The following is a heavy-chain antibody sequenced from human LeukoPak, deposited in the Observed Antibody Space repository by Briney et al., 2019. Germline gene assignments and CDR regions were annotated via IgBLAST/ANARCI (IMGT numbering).Heavy chain of an antibody. CDR1: GGSISSYH. CDR3: ARGNSGYDYAFDI. D-gene: IGHD5-12*01. J-gene: IGHJ3*02. Sequence: PSETLSLTCTVSGGSISSYHWSWIRQPPGKGLQWIGFIYSSGSTNYNPSLKSRVTISLDTSKNQFSLRVSSVTSADTAVYYCARGNSGYDYAFDIWGQGTIVYVPS. V-gene: IGHV4-59*01. CDR2: IYSSGST.